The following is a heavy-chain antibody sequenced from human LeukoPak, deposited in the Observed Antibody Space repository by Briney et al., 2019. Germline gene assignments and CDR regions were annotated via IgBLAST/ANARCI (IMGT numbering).Heavy chain of an antibody. V-gene: IGHV4-59*08. D-gene: IGHD1-14*01. CDR3: ASRYNRGHYWYFDL. J-gene: IGHJ2*01. CDR2: IYYSGST. CDR1: GGSISSYY. Sequence: SETLSLTCTVSGGSISSYYWSWIRQPPGKGLEWIGYIYYSGSTNYNPSLKSRVTISVDTSKNQFSLKLSSVTAADTAVYYCASRYNRGHYWYFDLWGRGTLVTVSS.